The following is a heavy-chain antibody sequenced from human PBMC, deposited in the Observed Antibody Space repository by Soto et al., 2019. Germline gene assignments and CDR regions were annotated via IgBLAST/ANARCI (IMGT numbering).Heavy chain of an antibody. D-gene: IGHD6-19*01. J-gene: IGHJ5*02. CDR2: IYYSGST. CDR3: ASGWEGNWFDP. Sequence: PSETLSLTCTVSDGSISSGGYFWSWIRQHPGKGLEWIGYIYYSGSTYYNPSLTSRVTISVDTSKNQFSLKLTSVTAADTAVYYCASGWEGNWFDPWGQGTLVTVSS. V-gene: IGHV4-31*03. CDR1: DGSISSGGYF.